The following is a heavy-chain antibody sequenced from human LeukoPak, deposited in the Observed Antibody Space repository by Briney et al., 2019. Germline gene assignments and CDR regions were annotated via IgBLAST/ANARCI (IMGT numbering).Heavy chain of an antibody. CDR3: ARVAVAGYSPGDY. J-gene: IGHJ4*02. D-gene: IGHD6-19*01. CDR1: GYTFNSYG. V-gene: IGHV1-18*01. Sequence: EASVNVSCKASGYTFNSYGISWVRQAPGQGLEGMGWISGYNGNTKYAQTFQGRVTMTTHTSTSTAYMEVRSLRSDDTAVYYCARVAVAGYSPGDYWGQGTLVTVSS. CDR2: ISGYNGNT.